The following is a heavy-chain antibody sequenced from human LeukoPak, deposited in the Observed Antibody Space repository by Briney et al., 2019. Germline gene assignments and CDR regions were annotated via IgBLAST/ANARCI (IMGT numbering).Heavy chain of an antibody. CDR2: IIPIFGTA. J-gene: IGHJ6*03. Sequence: SVKVSCKASGGTFSSYAISWVRQAPGQGLEWMGRIIPIFGTANYAQKFQGRVTITADESTSTAYMELSSLRSEDTAVYYCARGGAAAGTGSYYYYYMDVWGKGTTVTVSS. D-gene: IGHD6-13*01. CDR3: ARGGAAAGTGSYYYYYMDV. CDR1: GGTFSSYA. V-gene: IGHV1-69*13.